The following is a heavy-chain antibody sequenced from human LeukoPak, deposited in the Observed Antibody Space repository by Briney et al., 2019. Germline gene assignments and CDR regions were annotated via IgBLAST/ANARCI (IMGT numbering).Heavy chain of an antibody. CDR2: INHSGST. J-gene: IGHJ5*02. V-gene: IGHV4-34*01. D-gene: IGHD2-2*01. Sequence: SETLSLTCAVYGGSFSGYYWSWIRQPPGKGLEWIGEINHSGSTNYNPSLKSRVTVSVDTSKNQFSLKLSSVTAADTAVYYCARRRVPAAIRWFDPWGRGTLVTVSS. CDR3: ARRRVPAAIRWFDP. CDR1: GGSFSGYY.